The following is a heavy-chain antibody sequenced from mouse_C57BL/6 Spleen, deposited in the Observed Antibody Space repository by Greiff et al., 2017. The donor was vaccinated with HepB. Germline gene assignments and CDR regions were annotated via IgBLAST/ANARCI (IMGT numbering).Heavy chain of an antibody. D-gene: IGHD1-1*01. J-gene: IGHJ2*01. CDR2: IDPETGGT. Sequence: QVQLQQSGAELVRPGASVTLSCKASGYTFTDYEMHWVKQTTVHGLEWIGAIDPETGGTAYNQKFKGKAILTADKSSSTAYMELRSLTSEYSAVYFYTRWYYGSSSHYDYWGQGTTLTVSS. CDR3: TRWYYGSSSHYDY. V-gene: IGHV1-15*01. CDR1: GYTFTDYE.